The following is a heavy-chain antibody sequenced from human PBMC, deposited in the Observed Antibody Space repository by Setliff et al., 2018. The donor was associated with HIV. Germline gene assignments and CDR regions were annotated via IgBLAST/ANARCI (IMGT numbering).Heavy chain of an antibody. Sequence: ASVKVSCKASGYTFTNYYIHWVRQAPGQGLEWMGIINPGSGSTSYSQKFRGRITVTRDTSISTAYMELSRLISDDTAVYYCARESRDIVATSPLDYWGQGTLVTAPQ. CDR1: GYTFTNYY. CDR2: INPGSGST. D-gene: IGHD5-12*01. CDR3: ARESRDIVATSPLDY. J-gene: IGHJ4*02. V-gene: IGHV1-46*01.